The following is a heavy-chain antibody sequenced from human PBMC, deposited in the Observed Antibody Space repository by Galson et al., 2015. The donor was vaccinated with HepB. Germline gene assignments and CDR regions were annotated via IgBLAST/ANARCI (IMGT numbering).Heavy chain of an antibody. CDR3: ATRYCSGGSCYSASNY. D-gene: IGHD2-15*01. Sequence: SCKASGGTFSSSAISWVRQAPGQGLEWMGGIIPIFGTANYAQKFQGRVTITADESTSTAYMELSSLRSEDTAVYYCATRYCSGGSCYSASNYWGQGTLVTVSS. J-gene: IGHJ4*02. V-gene: IGHV1-69*01. CDR1: GGTFSSSA. CDR2: IIPIFGTA.